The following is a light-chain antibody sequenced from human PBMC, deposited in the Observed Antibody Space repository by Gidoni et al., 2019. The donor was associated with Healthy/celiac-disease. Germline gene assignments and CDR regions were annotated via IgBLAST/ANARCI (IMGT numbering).Light chain of an antibody. CDR2: LGS. Sequence: DIVMTQSPLPLPVTPGEPASISCRSSQSLLHINGYIYLDWYLQKPGQSPQLLIYLGSNRASGVPDRFSGSGSGTDFTLKISRVEAEDVGVYYCMQALQSPFTFGPGTKVDIK. V-gene: IGKV2-28*01. J-gene: IGKJ3*01. CDR1: QSLLHINGYIY. CDR3: MQALQSPFT.